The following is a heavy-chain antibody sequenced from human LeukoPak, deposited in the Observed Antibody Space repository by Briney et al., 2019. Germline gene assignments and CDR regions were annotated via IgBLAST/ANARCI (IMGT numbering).Heavy chain of an antibody. J-gene: IGHJ6*02. CDR2: ISGSGGST. Sequence: GGSLRLSCAASGFTFSSYAMSWVRQAPGKGLEWVSAISGSGGSTYYADSVKGRFTISRDNSKNTLYLQMNSLRAEDTAVYYCAKGALNYYGSGSHYYYYYGMDVWGQGTTVTVSS. CDR1: GFTFSSYA. D-gene: IGHD3-10*01. CDR3: AKGALNYYGSGSHYYYYYGMDV. V-gene: IGHV3-23*01.